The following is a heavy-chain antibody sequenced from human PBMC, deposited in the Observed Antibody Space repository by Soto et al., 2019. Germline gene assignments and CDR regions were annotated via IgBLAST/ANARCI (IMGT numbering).Heavy chain of an antibody. D-gene: IGHD6-13*01. CDR3: ARASSSWYGHYYYCYGMDV. V-gene: IGHV1-18*01. J-gene: IGHJ6*02. Sequence: QVQLVQSGAEVKKPGASVKVSCKASGYTFTSYGISLVRQAPGQGLEWMGWISAYNGNTNYAQKLQGRVTMTTDTSTSTAYMELRSLRSDATAVYYCARASSSWYGHYYYCYGMDVWGQGTTVTVSS. CDR1: GYTFTSYG. CDR2: ISAYNGNT.